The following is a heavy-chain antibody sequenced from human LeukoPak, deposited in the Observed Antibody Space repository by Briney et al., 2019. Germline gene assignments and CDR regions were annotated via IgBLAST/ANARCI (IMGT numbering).Heavy chain of an antibody. CDR3: ARDRHSSGWSDPNWFDP. CDR2: IYTSGST. V-gene: IGHV4-61*02. Sequence: SETLSLTCTVSGGSISSGSYYWSWIRQPAGKGLEWIGRIYTSGSTNYNPSLKSRVTISVDTSKNQFSLKLSSVTAADTAVYYCARDRHSSGWSDPNWFDPWGQGTLVTVSS. J-gene: IGHJ5*02. D-gene: IGHD6-19*01. CDR1: GGSISSGSYY.